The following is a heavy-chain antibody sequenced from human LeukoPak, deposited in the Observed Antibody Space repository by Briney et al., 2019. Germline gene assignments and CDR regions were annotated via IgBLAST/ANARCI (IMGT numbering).Heavy chain of an antibody. CDR3: ARVGSGWYAWDY. CDR2: IKEDGSEK. V-gene: IGHV3-7*01. D-gene: IGHD6-19*01. J-gene: IGHJ4*02. Sequence: PGGSLRLSCAASGFTFSSYWMSWVRQAPGKGLEWVANIKEDGSEKYYVDSVKGRFTISRDNAKSSLYLQMNSLRAEDTAVFFCARVGSGWYAWDYWGQGTLVTVSS. CDR1: GFTFSSYW.